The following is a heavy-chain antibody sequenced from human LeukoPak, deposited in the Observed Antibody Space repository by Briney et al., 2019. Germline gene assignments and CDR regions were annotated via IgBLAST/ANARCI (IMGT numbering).Heavy chain of an antibody. CDR2: MNPNSGNT. CDR3: ARGGYYGSGSYSYYYYGMDV. V-gene: IGHV1-8*01. CDR1: GYTFTSYD. D-gene: IGHD3-10*01. J-gene: IGHJ6*02. Sequence: ASVKVSCKASGYTFTSYDINWVRQATGQGLEWMGWMNPNSGNTGYAQKFQGRVTMTRNTSISTAYMELSSLRSEDTAVYYCARGGYYGSGSYSYYYYGMDVWGQGTTVTVSS.